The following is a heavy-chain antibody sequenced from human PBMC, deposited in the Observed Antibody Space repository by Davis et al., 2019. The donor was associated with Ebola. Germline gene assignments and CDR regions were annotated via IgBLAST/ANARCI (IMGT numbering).Heavy chain of an antibody. CDR1: GYSFTSYW. CDR2: IFPGDSDT. CDR3: ARGGVLVPAHATYPPFDY. D-gene: IGHD2-2*01. J-gene: IGHJ4*02. Sequence: GESLKISCKGSGYSFTSYWIVWVRQMPGKGLECMGIIFPGDSDTRYSPSFQGQVTISADKSISTAYLQWSSLKASDTAMYYCARGGVLVPAHATYPPFDYWGQGTLVTVSS. V-gene: IGHV5-51*01.